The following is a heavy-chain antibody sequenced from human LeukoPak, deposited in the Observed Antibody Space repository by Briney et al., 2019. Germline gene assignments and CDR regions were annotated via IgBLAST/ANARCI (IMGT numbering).Heavy chain of an antibody. CDR2: ISSSSSYI. J-gene: IGHJ4*02. V-gene: IGHV3-21*01. Sequence: GGSLRLSCAASGFTFSSYSMNWVRQAPGKGLEWVSYISSSSSYIYYADSVKGRFTISRDNAKNSLYLQMSSLRAEDTAVYYCARSSDYGDYEDFDYWGQGTLVTVSS. CDR1: GFTFSSYS. CDR3: ARSSDYGDYEDFDY. D-gene: IGHD4-17*01.